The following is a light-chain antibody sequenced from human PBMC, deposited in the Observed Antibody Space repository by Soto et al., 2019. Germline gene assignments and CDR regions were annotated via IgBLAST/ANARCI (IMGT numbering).Light chain of an antibody. CDR2: DAS. Sequence: IQVTQSPSTLSASVGDRVTITCGASQSIGTWLAWYQQKPGKAPKLPIFDASTLESGVPSRFSGSGSGTDFTLTISSLQPDDFATYYCQQYSDSSGAFGQGTKVDIK. J-gene: IGKJ1*01. CDR3: QQYSDSSGA. CDR1: QSIGTW. V-gene: IGKV1-5*01.